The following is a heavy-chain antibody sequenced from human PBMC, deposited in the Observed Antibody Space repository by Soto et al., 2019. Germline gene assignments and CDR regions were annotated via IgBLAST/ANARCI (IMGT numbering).Heavy chain of an antibody. CDR1: GFTFNNYS. J-gene: IGHJ4*02. Sequence: GGSLRLSCAASGFTFNNYSMNWDRQAPGKGLEWVATISATGGSTYYADSVKGRFTISRDNSKNTLYLQMNGLRVEDTAVYYCAKDRRAGNFDYWGQGTQVTVSS. CDR3: AKDRRAGNFDY. V-gene: IGHV3-23*01. CDR2: ISATGGST.